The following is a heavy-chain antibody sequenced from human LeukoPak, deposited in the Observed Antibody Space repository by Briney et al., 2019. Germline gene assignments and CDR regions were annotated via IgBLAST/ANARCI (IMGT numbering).Heavy chain of an antibody. Sequence: SETLSLTCAVYGGSFSGYYWSWIRQPPGKGLEWIGEINHSGSTNYNPSLKSRVTISVDTSKNQFSLKLLSVTAADTAVYYCARAQDFSDSSGPNYLDFWGQGILVTVSS. CDR2: INHSGST. CDR1: GGSFSGYY. V-gene: IGHV4-34*01. D-gene: IGHD3-22*01. CDR3: ARAQDFSDSSGPNYLDF. J-gene: IGHJ4*02.